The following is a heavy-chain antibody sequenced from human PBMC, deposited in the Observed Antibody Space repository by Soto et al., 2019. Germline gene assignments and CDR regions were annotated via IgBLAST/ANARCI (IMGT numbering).Heavy chain of an antibody. CDR2: IKHDGSEN. Sequence: DVQLVESGGGLVQPGGSLRLSCAASGFTFSNYWMSWVRQAPGKGLEWVANIKHDGSENYYVDSVNGRFTTSTDNTKNSFYLQMNSMRAEDTAVYYCARDHIHGWKFDYWGRGTRVTVSS. D-gene: IGHD6-19*01. CDR1: GFTFSNYW. J-gene: IGHJ4*02. CDR3: ARDHIHGWKFDY. V-gene: IGHV3-7*01.